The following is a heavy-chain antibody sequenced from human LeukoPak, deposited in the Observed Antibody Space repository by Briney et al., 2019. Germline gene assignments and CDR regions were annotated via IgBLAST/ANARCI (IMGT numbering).Heavy chain of an antibody. Sequence: SETLSLTCAVYGGSFSGYYWSWIRQPPGKGLEWIGEINHSGSTNYNPSLKSRVTMSIDTSKNQLSLNLRSVTAADTAVYYCARGGRGHSSGWYTGAMDYWGQGTLVTVSS. CDR3: ARGGRGHSSGWYTGAMDY. CDR2: INHSGST. CDR1: GGSFSGYY. V-gene: IGHV4-34*01. D-gene: IGHD6-19*01. J-gene: IGHJ4*02.